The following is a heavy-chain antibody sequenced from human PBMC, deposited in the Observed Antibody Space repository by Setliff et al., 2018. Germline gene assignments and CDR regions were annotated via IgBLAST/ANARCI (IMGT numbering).Heavy chain of an antibody. V-gene: IGHV4-59*01. CDR1: GGFTSSFY. J-gene: IGHJ5*02. D-gene: IGHD3-16*01. CDR3: ARDYQGGWFDP. CDR2: VDHSGST. Sequence: PSETLSLTCTISGGFTSSFYWSRIRQAPGKGLEWIGYVDHSGSTNFSPSLKSRGTISVDTSKTQVSLTLTSVTAADTVVYYCARDYQGGWFDPWGPGTLVTVSS.